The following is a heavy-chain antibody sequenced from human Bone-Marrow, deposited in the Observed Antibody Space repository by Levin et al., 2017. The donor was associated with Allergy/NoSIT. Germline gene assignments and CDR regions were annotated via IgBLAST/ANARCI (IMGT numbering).Heavy chain of an antibody. D-gene: IGHD3-10*01. CDR1: GFSLSTSGVG. CDR3: APRARAREGSGRYPY. CDR2: LYWDDDK. J-gene: IGHJ4*02. Sequence: ESGPTLVKPTQTLTLTCTFSGFSLSTSGVGVGWIRQPPGKALEWLALLYWDDDKRYSPSLKSRLTITKDTSKNQVVLTMTNMDPVDTATYYGAPRARAREGSGRYPYGGQGTLVTVSS. V-gene: IGHV2-5*02.